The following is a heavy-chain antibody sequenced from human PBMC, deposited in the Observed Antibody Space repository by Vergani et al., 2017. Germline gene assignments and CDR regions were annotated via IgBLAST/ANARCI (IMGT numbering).Heavy chain of an antibody. CDR1: GGTFGSYT. CDR2: IIPILGIA. D-gene: IGHD3-10*01. Sequence: QVQLVHSGAEVKKPGSSVKVSCKASGGTFGSYTISWVRQAPGQGLEWMGRIIPILGIANYAQKFQGRVTITADKSTSTAYMELSSLSSEDTAVYYCARSGDYYGSGSLPIEAFDLWGQGTMVTVSS. V-gene: IGHV1-69*02. J-gene: IGHJ3*01. CDR3: ARSGDYYGSGSLPIEAFDL.